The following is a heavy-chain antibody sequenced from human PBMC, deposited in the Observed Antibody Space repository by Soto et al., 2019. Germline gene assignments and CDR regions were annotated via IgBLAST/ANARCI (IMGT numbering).Heavy chain of an antibody. V-gene: IGHV1-46*01. CDR3: AINYYDSSAYLY. Sequence: QVQLVQCGAEVKKPGASVKVSCKASGHTLINYYMHWVRQAPGQGLDWLGKIDPSGNGTSYAERFQGRITLTSDTSTNTVYAELSSLRSEDTAIDYCAINYYDSSAYLYWGQGTLVTVSS. D-gene: IGHD3-22*01. CDR1: GHTLINYY. J-gene: IGHJ4*02. CDR2: IDPSGNGT.